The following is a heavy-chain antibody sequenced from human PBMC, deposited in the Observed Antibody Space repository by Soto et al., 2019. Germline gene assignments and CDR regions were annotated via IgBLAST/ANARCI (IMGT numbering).Heavy chain of an antibody. CDR2: IYYSGST. CDR1: GGSISSSSYY. Sequence: SETLSLTCTVSGGSISSSSYYWGWIRQPPGKGLEWIGSIYYSGSTYYNPSLKSRVTISVDTSKNQFSLKLSSVTAADTAVYYCARGYRYGYVRNWFDHWGQGILVTVSS. CDR3: ARGYRYGYVRNWFDH. V-gene: IGHV4-39*01. D-gene: IGHD5-18*01. J-gene: IGHJ5*02.